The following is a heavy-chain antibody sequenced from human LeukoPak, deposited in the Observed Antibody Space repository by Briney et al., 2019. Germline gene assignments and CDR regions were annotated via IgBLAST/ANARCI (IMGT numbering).Heavy chain of an antibody. CDR1: GFTFSAFW. D-gene: IGHD1-26*01. J-gene: IGHJ3*02. CDR3: AKFGYSGSYDAFDI. V-gene: IGHV3-74*01. Sequence: GGSLRLSCAASGFTFSAFWMHWVRQAPGKGLVWVSRINSDDSRTTYADSVKGRFTISRDNAKNTLYLQMNSLRAEDTAVYYCAKFGYSGSYDAFDIWGQGTMVTVSS. CDR2: INSDDSRT.